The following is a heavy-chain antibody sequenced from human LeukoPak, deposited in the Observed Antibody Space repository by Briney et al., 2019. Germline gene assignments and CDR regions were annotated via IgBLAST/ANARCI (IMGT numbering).Heavy chain of an antibody. CDR2: INHSGST. CDR1: SGSFNGYY. V-gene: IGHV4-34*01. D-gene: IGHD3-22*01. Sequence: SETLSLTCAVYSGSFNGYYWSWIRQPPGKGLEWIGEINHSGSTNYNPSLKSRVTISVDTSKNQFSLKLSSVTAADTAVYYCASYYYDSSGYYDYWGQGTLVTVSS. J-gene: IGHJ4*02. CDR3: ASYYYDSSGYYDY.